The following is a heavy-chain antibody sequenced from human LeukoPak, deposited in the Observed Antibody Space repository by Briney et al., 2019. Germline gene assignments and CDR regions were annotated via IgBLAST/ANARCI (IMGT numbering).Heavy chain of an antibody. CDR2: IYYSGST. CDR3: ARDIGASYYDSSGYMVD. D-gene: IGHD3-22*01. V-gene: IGHV4-31*03. CDR1: GGSISSGGYY. Sequence: SQTLSLTCIVSGGSISSGGYYWSWIRQHPGKGLEWIGYIYYSGSTYYNPSLKSRVTISVDTSKNQFSLKLSSVTAADTAVYXCARDIGASYYDSSGYMVDWGRGTLVTVSS. J-gene: IGHJ4*02.